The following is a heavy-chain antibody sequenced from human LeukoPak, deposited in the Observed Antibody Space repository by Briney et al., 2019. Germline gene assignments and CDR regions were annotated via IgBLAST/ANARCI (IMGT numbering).Heavy chain of an antibody. D-gene: IGHD3-10*02. CDR2: IGTAGDI. CDR3: AELGITMIGGV. J-gene: IGHJ6*04. Sequence: GGSLRLSCAASGFTFSNYDMHWVRQATGKGLEWVSGIGTAGDIYYPGSVRGRFTISRDNAKNSLYLQMNSLRAEDTAVYYCAELGITMIGGVWGKGTTVTISS. V-gene: IGHV3-13*01. CDR1: GFTFSNYD.